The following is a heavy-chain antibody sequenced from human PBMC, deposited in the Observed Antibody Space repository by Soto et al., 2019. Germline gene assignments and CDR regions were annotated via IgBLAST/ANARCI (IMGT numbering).Heavy chain of an antibody. Sequence: GGSLRLSCAASGFTFSNAWINWVRQAPGKGLEWVGRVKSKNDGGTTDFAAPVKGRFAISRDDSKNMVYLEMNSLQTEDTAIYYCTTDSYITSIIVRFAYWVHGTLVTVSS. CDR3: TTDSYITSIIVRFAY. CDR2: VKSKNDGGTT. D-gene: IGHD3-22*01. V-gene: IGHV3-15*07. CDR1: GFTFSNAW. J-gene: IGHJ4*01.